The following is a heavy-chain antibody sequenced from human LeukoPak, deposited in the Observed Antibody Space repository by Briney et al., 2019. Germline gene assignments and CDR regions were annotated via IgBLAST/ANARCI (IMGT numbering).Heavy chain of an antibody. J-gene: IGHJ5*02. CDR1: GGAISSGDYY. D-gene: IGHD3-22*01. Sequence: SQTLSLTCTVSGGAISSGDYYWCWIRQSPGKGLEWIAYMYYSGSTYYNPSPKSRVTMSADTSKNQLSLKLSSVTAADTAVYYCARPYYYDSRIDPWGQGILVTVSS. V-gene: IGHV4-30-4*01. CDR2: MYYSGST. CDR3: ARPYYYDSRIDP.